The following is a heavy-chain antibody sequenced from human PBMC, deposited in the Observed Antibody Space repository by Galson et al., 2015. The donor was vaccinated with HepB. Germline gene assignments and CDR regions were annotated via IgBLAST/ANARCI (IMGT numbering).Heavy chain of an antibody. J-gene: IGHJ3*02. CDR3: ASLSGSYSNYAFDI. CDR1: GGTFSSYA. Sequence: SCKASGGTFSSYAISWVRQAPGQGLEWMGGIIPIFGTANYAQKFQGRVTITADESTSTAYMELSSLRSEDTAVYYCASLSGSYSNYAFDIWGQGTMVTVSS. V-gene: IGHV1-69*01. CDR2: IIPIFGTA. D-gene: IGHD4-11*01.